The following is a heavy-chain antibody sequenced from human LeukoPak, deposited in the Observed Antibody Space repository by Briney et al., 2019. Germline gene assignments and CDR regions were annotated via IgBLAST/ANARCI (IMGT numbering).Heavy chain of an antibody. CDR2: IYHSGSP. D-gene: IGHD6-13*01. J-gene: IGHJ4*02. V-gene: IGHV4-4*02. CDR1: GGSVSSSNW. CDR3: ARGAIAAVLDY. Sequence: SGTLSLTCAVSGGSVSSSNWWSWVRQPPGKGLEWIGEIYHSGSPNYNPSLMSRVTISVDTSKNQFSLKLSSVTAADTAVYYCARGAIAAVLDYWGQGTLVTVSS.